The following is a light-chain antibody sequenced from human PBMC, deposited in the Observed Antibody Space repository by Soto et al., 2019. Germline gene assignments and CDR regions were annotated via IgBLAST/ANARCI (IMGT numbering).Light chain of an antibody. CDR2: AAS. Sequence: DIQMTQSPSSLSTSVGDRVTITCRASQGISNYLAWYQQKPGKVPKLLIYAASTLQSGVPSRFSGSGSGTNFTLTISSLQPEDVATYYCQKYNSAPWTFGQVTKVEIK. J-gene: IGKJ1*01. CDR1: QGISNY. CDR3: QKYNSAPWT. V-gene: IGKV1-27*01.